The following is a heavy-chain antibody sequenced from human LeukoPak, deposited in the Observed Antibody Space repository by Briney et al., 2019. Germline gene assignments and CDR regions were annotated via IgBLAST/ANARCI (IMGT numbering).Heavy chain of an antibody. CDR1: GGTFSSYT. D-gene: IGHD1-26*01. J-gene: IGHJ3*02. V-gene: IGHV1-69*02. CDR3: ARGRRELDAFDI. CDR2: IIPILGIA. Sequence: SVKVSCKAPGGTFSSYTISWVRQAPGQGLEWMGRIIPILGIANYAQKFQGRVTITADKSTSTAYMELSSLRSEDTAVYYCARGRRELDAFDIWGQGTMVTVSS.